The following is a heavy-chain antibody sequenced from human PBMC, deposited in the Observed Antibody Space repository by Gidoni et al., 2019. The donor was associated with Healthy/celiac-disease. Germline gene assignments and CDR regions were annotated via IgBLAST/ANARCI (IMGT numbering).Heavy chain of an antibody. CDR2: IKQDGSEK. D-gene: IGHD4-17*01. Sequence: EVQLVESGGGLVQPGGSLSLSVAASGFTFSSYWMSWVRQAPGKGLEWVANIKQDGSEKYYVDSVKGRFTISRDNAKNSLYLQMNSLRAEDTAVYYCASPPYGDYSLRYWGQGTLVTVSS. V-gene: IGHV3-7*01. CDR3: ASPPYGDYSLRY. J-gene: IGHJ4*02. CDR1: GFTFSSYW.